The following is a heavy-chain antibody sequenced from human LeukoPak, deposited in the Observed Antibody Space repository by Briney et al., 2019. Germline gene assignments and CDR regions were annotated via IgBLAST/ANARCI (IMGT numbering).Heavy chain of an antibody. CDR2: IYQDGSNK. CDR3: ARLFYYDSSGPPS. CDR1: GFTFSNYG. Sequence: GGSLRLSCAASGFTFSNYGIHWVRQAPGKGLEWVAFIYQDGSNKYYSDSVRGRFTISRDNFKNTLFLQMNSLRVEDTAVYYCARLFYYDSSGPPSWGQGTLVTVSS. D-gene: IGHD3-22*01. V-gene: IGHV3-30*02. J-gene: IGHJ5*02.